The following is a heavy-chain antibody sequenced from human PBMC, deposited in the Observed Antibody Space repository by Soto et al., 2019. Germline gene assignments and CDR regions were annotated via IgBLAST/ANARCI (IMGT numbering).Heavy chain of an antibody. D-gene: IGHD5-12*01. CDR3: AKDLIVATTPYYYYGMDV. CDR1: GFTFSSYG. V-gene: IGHV3-30*18. Sequence: PGGSLRLSCAASGFTFSSYGMHWVRPAPGKGLEWVAVISYDGSNKYYGDSVKGRFTISRDNSKNTLYLQMNSLRAEDTAVYYCAKDLIVATTPYYYYGMDVWGQGTTVTVSS. J-gene: IGHJ6*02. CDR2: ISYDGSNK.